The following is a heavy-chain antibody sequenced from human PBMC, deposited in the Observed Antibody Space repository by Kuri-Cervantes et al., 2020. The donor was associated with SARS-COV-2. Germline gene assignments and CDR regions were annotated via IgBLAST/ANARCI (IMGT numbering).Heavy chain of an antibody. CDR3: ARGLFSWSGYYGYHYMDV. V-gene: IGHV4-34*01. J-gene: IGHJ6*03. CDR2: INHSGST. CDR1: GFTFSSYS. Sequence: GSLRLSCAASGFTFSSYSMNWVRQAPGKGLEWIGEINHSGSTNYNPSLKSRVTISVDTSKNQFSLKLSSVTAADTAVYYCARGLFSWSGYYGYHYMDVWGKGTTVTVSS. D-gene: IGHD3-3*01.